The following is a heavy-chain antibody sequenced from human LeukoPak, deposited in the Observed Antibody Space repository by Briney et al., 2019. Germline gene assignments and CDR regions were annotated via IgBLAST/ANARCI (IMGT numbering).Heavy chain of an antibody. D-gene: IGHD3-22*01. J-gene: IGHJ4*02. Sequence: SLKGRFTISRDNAKNSLYLQMDSLRVEDTAVYYCATLDYYDRSPRILEYWGQGTLVTVSS. CDR3: ATLDYYDRSPRILEY. V-gene: IGHV3-21*01.